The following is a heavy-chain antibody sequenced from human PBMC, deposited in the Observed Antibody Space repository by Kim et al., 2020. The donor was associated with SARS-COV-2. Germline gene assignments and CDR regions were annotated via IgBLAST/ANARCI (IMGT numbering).Heavy chain of an antibody. CDR3: ARRVRRITMVRGGTPLD. Sequence: SETLSLTCTVSGGSISSSSYYWGWIRQPPGKGLEWIGSIYYSGSTYYNPSLKSRVTISVDTSKNQFSLKLSSVTAADTAVYYCARRVRRITMVRGGTPLDWGQGTLVTVSS. J-gene: IGHJ4*02. D-gene: IGHD3-10*01. CDR1: GGSISSSSYY. CDR2: IYYSGST. V-gene: IGHV4-39*01.